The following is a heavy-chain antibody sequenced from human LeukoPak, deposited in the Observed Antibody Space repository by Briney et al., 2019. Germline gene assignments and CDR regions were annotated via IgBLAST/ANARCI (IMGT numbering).Heavy chain of an antibody. CDR2: ISHSGST. Sequence: SETLSLTCAVYGGSFSGYYWSWIRQPPGKGLEWIGEISHSGSTNYNPSLKSRVTISVDTSKNQFSLKLSSVTAADTAVYYCARLNCSGGSCYPDYWGQGTLVTVSS. CDR1: GGSFSGYY. V-gene: IGHV4-34*01. D-gene: IGHD2-15*01. J-gene: IGHJ4*02. CDR3: ARLNCSGGSCYPDY.